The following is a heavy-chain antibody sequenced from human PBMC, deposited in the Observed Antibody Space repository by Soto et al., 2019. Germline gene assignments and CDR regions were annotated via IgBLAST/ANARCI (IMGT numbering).Heavy chain of an antibody. V-gene: IGHV1-46*01. CDR3: ARDRALRYFDSFPASGREGAFDI. CDR1: GYTFTSYY. CDR2: INPSGGST. Sequence: ASVKVSCKASGYTFTSYYMHWVRQAPGQGLEWMGIINPSGGSTSYAQKFQGRVTMTRDTSTSTVYMELSSLRSEDTAVYYCARDRALRYFDSFPASGREGAFDIWGQGTMVTVSS. J-gene: IGHJ3*02. D-gene: IGHD3-9*01.